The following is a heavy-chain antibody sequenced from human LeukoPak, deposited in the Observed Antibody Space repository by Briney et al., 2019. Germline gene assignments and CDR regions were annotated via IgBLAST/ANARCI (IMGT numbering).Heavy chain of an antibody. CDR1: GFTFSNYG. CDR2: IRVRSDST. D-gene: IGHD3-22*01. V-gene: IGHV3-23*01. CDR3: AKVYDTSGYYFFFDY. J-gene: IGHJ4*02. Sequence: PGGSLRLSCAASGFTFSNYGMNWVRQAPGKGLEWVSSIRVRSDSTNYADSVQGRFTISRDDSKNTLYLQMNSLRAEDTAVYYCAKVYDTSGYYFFFDYWGQGTLVTVSS.